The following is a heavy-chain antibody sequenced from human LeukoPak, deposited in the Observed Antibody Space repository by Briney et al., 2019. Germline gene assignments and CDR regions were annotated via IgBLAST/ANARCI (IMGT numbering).Heavy chain of an antibody. D-gene: IGHD1-26*01. J-gene: IGHJ6*03. Sequence: GSLRLSCAASGFTFSSYSMNWVRQAPGKGLEWVSSISCSSSYIYYADSVKGRFTISRDNAKNSLYLQMNSLRAEDTAVYYCATVGAEYYYYYYMDVWGKGTTVTVSS. CDR1: GFTFSSYS. CDR2: ISCSSSYI. V-gene: IGHV3-21*01. CDR3: ATVGAEYYYYYYMDV.